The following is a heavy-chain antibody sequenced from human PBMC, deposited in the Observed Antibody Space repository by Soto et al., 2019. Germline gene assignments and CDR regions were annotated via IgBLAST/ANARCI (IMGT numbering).Heavy chain of an antibody. D-gene: IGHD6-13*01. CDR1: GFTFSSYA. CDR3: ARALYSRAVVNAFDI. Sequence: GGSLRLSCAASGFTFSSYAMHWVLQAPGKGLEWVAVISYDGSNKYYADSVKGRFTISRDNSKNTLYLQMNSLRAEDTAVYYCARALYSRAVVNAFDIWGQGTMVTVSS. J-gene: IGHJ3*02. V-gene: IGHV3-30*04. CDR2: ISYDGSNK.